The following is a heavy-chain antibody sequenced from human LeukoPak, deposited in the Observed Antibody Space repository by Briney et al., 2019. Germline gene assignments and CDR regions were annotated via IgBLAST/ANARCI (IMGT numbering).Heavy chain of an antibody. CDR1: GGSISSSSYS. V-gene: IGHV4-39*01. Sequence: PSETLSLTCTVPGGSISSSSYSWGWIRQPPGKGLEWLVSIYYSVSPYYHPSLKSQPTIYVEQSQHQFSLRLSSVTAADTAVYYCARGIQDYYGSGSYYNYYYYYMDVWGKGTTVTISS. D-gene: IGHD3-10*01. J-gene: IGHJ6*03. CDR2: IYYSVSP. CDR3: ARGIQDYYGSGSYYNYYYYYMDV.